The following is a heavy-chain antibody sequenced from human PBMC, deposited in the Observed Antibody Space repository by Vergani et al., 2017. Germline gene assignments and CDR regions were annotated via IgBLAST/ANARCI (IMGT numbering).Heavy chain of an antibody. J-gene: IGHJ4*02. Sequence: EVQLLESGGGLVQPGGSLRLSCAASGFTFSSYAMSWVRQAPGKGLEWVSAISGSDGSTYYADSVKGRFTISRDNSKNTLYLQMNSLRAEDTAVYYCAKDSSGWYTNPGYWGQGTLVTVSS. CDR3: AKDSSGWYTNPGY. CDR1: GFTFSSYA. CDR2: ISGSDGST. V-gene: IGHV3-23*01. D-gene: IGHD6-19*01.